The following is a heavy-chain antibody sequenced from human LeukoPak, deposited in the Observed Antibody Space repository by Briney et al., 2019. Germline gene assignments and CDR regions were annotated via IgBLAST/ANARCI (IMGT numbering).Heavy chain of an antibody. CDR2: IYYSGST. D-gene: IGHD3-10*01. CDR3: ARDRSDYYGSGSYSFDY. CDR1: GGSISSGDYY. J-gene: IGHJ4*02. Sequence: SETLSLTCTVSGGSISSGDYYWSWIRQPPGKGLEWIGYIYYSGSTYYNPSLKSRVTISVDTSKNQFSLKLSSVTAADTAVYYCARDRSDYYGSGSYSFDYWGQGTLVTVSS. V-gene: IGHV4-30-4*01.